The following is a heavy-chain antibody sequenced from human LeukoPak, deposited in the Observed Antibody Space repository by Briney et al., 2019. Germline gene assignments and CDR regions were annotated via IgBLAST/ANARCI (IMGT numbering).Heavy chain of an antibody. Sequence: GGSLRLSCAASGFTFGDYAMHWVRQPPGKGLEWVSSIRWNSGRVDYADSVKGRFTISRDNAKNSLYLQMSSLRAEDTALYYCAKDMLAVAGPGAFDYWGQGTLVTVSS. CDR2: IRWNSGRV. V-gene: IGHV3-9*01. CDR3: AKDMLAVAGPGAFDY. CDR1: GFTFGDYA. D-gene: IGHD6-19*01. J-gene: IGHJ4*02.